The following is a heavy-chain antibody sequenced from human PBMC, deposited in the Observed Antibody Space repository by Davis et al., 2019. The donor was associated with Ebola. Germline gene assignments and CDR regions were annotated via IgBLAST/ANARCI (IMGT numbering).Heavy chain of an antibody. Sequence: GESLNISCAASGITFSSYSMNWVRQAPGKGLEWVPSITSSSSYIYYADSVKGRFTIFRDNAKNSLYLQMNSLRAEDTAVYYCARDGIYRSGWYAYYYYGMDVWGRGTTVTVSS. CDR1: GITFSSYS. D-gene: IGHD6-19*01. CDR2: ITSSSSYI. CDR3: ARDGIYRSGWYAYYYYGMDV. J-gene: IGHJ6*02. V-gene: IGHV3-21*01.